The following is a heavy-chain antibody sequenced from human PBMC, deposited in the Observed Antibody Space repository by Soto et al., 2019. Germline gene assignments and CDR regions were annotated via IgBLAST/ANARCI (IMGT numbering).Heavy chain of an antibody. Sequence: SETLSLTCAVSGGSFTSNNWWTWVRQPPGQGLEWIGEIYRTGSTNYNPSLKSRVTISLDKSENQFSLKVTSLTAANTAVYYCASRDPGTSVDYWGQGTLVTVSS. J-gene: IGHJ4*02. CDR1: GGSFTSNNW. CDR2: IYRTGST. CDR3: ASRDPGTSVDY. V-gene: IGHV4-4*02. D-gene: IGHD1-7*01.